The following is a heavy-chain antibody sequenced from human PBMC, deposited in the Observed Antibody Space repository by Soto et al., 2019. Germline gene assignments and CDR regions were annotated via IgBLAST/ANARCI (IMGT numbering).Heavy chain of an antibody. V-gene: IGHV1-69*13. CDR1: GGTFSSYA. CDR2: IIPIFGTA. D-gene: IGHD2-2*01. CDR3: ARGLIVVVPSATNYYYYYGMDF. J-gene: IGHJ6*02. Sequence: ASVKVSCKASGGTFSSYAISWVRQAPGQGLEWMGGIIPIFGTANYAQKFQGGVTITADESTSTAYMELSSLRSEDTAVYYCARGLIVVVPSATNYYYYYGMDFWGQGTTVPVSS.